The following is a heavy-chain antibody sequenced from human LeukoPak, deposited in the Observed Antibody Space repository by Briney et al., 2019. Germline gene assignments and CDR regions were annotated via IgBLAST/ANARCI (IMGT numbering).Heavy chain of an antibody. CDR3: AKGGQSIAVAVFPNY. J-gene: IGHJ4*02. CDR2: ISSSGSTI. V-gene: IGHV3-11*01. D-gene: IGHD6-19*01. CDR1: GFTFSDYY. Sequence: GGSLRLSCAASGFTFSDYYMSWIRQAPGKGLEWVSYISSSGSTIYYADSVKGRFTISRDNAKNSLYLQMNSLRAEDTAVYYCAKGGQSIAVAVFPNYWGQGTLVTVSS.